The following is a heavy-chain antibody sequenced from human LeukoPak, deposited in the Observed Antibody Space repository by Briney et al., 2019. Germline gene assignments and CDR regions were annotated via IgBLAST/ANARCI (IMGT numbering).Heavy chain of an antibody. CDR3: AREISSTIFGALRSDAFDI. CDR1: GYTFTGYY. D-gene: IGHD3-3*01. CDR2: INPNSDGT. V-gene: IGHV1-2*02. J-gene: IGHJ3*02. Sequence: ASVKVSCMASGYTFTGYYMHWVRPAPGQGLEWMGWINPNSDGTNYAQKFQGRVNMTRDTSISTAYMELSRLRSDDTAVYYCAREISSTIFGALRSDAFDIWGQGTMVTVSS.